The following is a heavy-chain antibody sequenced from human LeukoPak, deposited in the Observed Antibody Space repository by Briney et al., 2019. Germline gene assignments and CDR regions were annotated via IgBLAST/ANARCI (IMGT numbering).Heavy chain of an antibody. D-gene: IGHD6-13*01. V-gene: IGHV1-8*01. CDR3: ARGVRIAAAGSPFDY. Sequence: ASVKVSCKASGYTFTSYDTNWVRQATGQGLEWMGWMNPNSGNTGYAQKFQGRVTMTRNTSISTAYMELSSLRSEDTAVYYCARGVRIAAAGSPFDYWGQGTLVTVSS. CDR1: GYTFTSYD. CDR2: MNPNSGNT. J-gene: IGHJ4*02.